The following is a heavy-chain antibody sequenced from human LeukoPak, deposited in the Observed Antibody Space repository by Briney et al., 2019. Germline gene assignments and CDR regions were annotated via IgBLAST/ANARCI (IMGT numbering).Heavy chain of an antibody. J-gene: IGHJ6*03. V-gene: IGHV4-39*07. CDR2: IHYSGST. Sequence: SETLSLTCTVSGGSISSSSYYWGWIRQPPGKGLEWIGSIHYSGSTNYDPSLKSRVTISVDTSKNQFSLKLSSVTAADTAVYYCARGYCSGGSCYSYYYYNYMDVWGKGTTVTVSS. CDR3: ARGYCSGGSCYSYYYYNYMDV. D-gene: IGHD2-15*01. CDR1: GGSISSSSYY.